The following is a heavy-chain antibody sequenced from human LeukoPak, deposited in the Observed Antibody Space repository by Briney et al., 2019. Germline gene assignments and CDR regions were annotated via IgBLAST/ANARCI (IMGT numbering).Heavy chain of an antibody. J-gene: IGHJ6*03. CDR1: GGTFSSYA. CDR3: ARDRARADYYSYYMDV. CDR2: IIPIFGTA. D-gene: IGHD5-12*01. Sequence: SVNVSCKASGGTFSSYAISWVRQAPGEGGEWMGGIIPIFGTANYAQKLQGRVTITADKSTRTAYMEVSRLRDEDTAVYYCARDRARADYYSYYMDVWGKGTTVTVSS. V-gene: IGHV1-69*06.